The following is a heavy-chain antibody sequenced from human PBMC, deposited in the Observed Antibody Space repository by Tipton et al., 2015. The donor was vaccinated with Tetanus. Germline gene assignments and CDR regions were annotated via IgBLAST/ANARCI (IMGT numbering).Heavy chain of an antibody. D-gene: IGHD6-19*01. V-gene: IGHV3-48*02. CDR1: GFTFSSYS. J-gene: IGHJ5*02. CDR3: ARAVPGIAVAGT. Sequence: SLRLSCAASGFTFSSYSMNWVRQAPGKGLEWVSYISSSSSTIYYADSVKGRFTISRDNAKNSLYLQMNSLRDEDTAVYYCARAVPGIAVAGTWGQGTLVTVSS. CDR2: ISSSSSTI.